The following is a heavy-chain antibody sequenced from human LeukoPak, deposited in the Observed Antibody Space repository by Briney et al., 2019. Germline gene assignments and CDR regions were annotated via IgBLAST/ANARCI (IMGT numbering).Heavy chain of an antibody. J-gene: IGHJ4*02. Sequence: GGSLRLSCAASGFTFSSYAMLWVRQAPGRGLEWVTIISYHGSDNYYADSVKGRFTISRDNSKNTLYLQMDSLRPEDTAVYYCARATTETYYIDYWGQGTLVTVSS. V-gene: IGHV3-30-3*01. CDR1: GFTFSSYA. D-gene: IGHD1-1*01. CDR2: ISYHGSDN. CDR3: ARATTETYYIDY.